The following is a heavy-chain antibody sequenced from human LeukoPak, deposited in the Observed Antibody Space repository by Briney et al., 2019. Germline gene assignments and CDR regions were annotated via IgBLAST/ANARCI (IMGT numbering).Heavy chain of an antibody. CDR1: GGSIGSYY. V-gene: IGHV4-4*07. CDR3: ARSIAYYYGSGSYDWFDP. D-gene: IGHD3-10*01. J-gene: IGHJ5*02. Sequence: PSETLSLTCTVSGGSIGSYYWNWIRQPPGKGLEWIGRIYTSGSTNYNPSLKSRVTMSVDTSKNQFSLKLSSVTAADTAVYYCARSIAYYYGSGSYDWFDPWGQGTLVTVSS. CDR2: IYTSGST.